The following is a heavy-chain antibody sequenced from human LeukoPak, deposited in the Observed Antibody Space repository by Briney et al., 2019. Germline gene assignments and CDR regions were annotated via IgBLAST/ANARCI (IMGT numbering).Heavy chain of an antibody. J-gene: IGHJ4*02. D-gene: IGHD3-22*01. V-gene: IGHV3-23*01. Sequence: GGSLRLSCAASGFTFSSYAMSWVRQAPGKGLDWVSAISGSGGNTYYADSVKGRFTISRDNSKNTLYLQMNSLRAEDTAVYYCAKDLHYYDSSGYYYEGYWGQGTLVSVSS. CDR3: AKDLHYYDSSGYYYEGY. CDR2: ISGSGGNT. CDR1: GFTFSSYA.